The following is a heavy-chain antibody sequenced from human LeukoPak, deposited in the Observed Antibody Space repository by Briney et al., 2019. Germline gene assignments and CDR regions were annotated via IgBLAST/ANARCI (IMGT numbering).Heavy chain of an antibody. J-gene: IGHJ4*02. CDR3: ARVSSSWADY. V-gene: IGHV1-2*02. D-gene: IGHD6-13*01. CDR2: INSNSSDT. Sequence: ASVKVSCKASGYTFAGYYIHWVRQAPGQGLEWMGWINSNSSDTNYAQTFEGRVTMTRDTSISTAFMELSSLRSDDTAMYYCARVSSSWADYWGQGTLVTASS. CDR1: GYTFAGYY.